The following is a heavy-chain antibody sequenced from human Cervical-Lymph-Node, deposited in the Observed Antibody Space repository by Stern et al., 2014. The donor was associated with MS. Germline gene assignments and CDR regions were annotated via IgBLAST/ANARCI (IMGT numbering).Heavy chain of an antibody. CDR2: MYYSGST. V-gene: IGHV4-39*01. J-gene: IGHJ4*02. D-gene: IGHD6-19*01. Sequence: VQLEESGPGLVKPSETLSLTCTVSGGSISRSSHYWGWIRQPPGKGLEWIGSMYYSGSTYYNPSLKSRVTVSADTSKNQFSLKLSLVPAADTAVYYCARSYSSGWEFDYWGQGTLVTVSS. CDR3: ARSYSSGWEFDY. CDR1: GGSISRSSHY.